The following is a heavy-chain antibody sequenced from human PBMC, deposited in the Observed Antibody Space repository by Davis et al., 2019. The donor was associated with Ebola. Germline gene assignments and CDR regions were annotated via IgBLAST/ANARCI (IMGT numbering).Heavy chain of an antibody. Sequence: MPGGSLRLSCAVSGGSISSSNWWSWVRQPPGKGLEWIGEIYHSGSTNYNPSLKSRVTISVDTSKNQFSLKLSSVTAADTAVYYCALDPGSWELLVPYWGQGTLVTVSS. CDR1: GGSISSSNW. CDR2: IYHSGST. CDR3: ALDPGSWELLVPY. J-gene: IGHJ4*02. V-gene: IGHV4-4*02. D-gene: IGHD1-26*01.